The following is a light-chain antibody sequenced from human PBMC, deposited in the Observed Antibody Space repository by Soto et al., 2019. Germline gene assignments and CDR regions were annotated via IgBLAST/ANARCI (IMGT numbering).Light chain of an antibody. J-gene: IGKJ1*01. V-gene: IGKV3-20*01. CDR1: QSVSSNN. CDR2: VAS. Sequence: EIVLTQSPDTLSLSPGERATLSCRASQSVSSNNLAWYQHKPGQPPRLLIYVASRRATGIPDRFSGSGSGSEFTLTITRLEPEDFAVYYCQQHGSGPWTFGQGTMVEIK. CDR3: QQHGSGPWT.